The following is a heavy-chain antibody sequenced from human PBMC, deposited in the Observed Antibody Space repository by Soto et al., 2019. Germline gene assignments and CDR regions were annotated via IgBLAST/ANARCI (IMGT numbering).Heavy chain of an antibody. CDR3: TRRNYDFWSGYPIDNWFDP. Sequence: GSLRLSCAASGFTFSGSAMHWVRQASGKGLEWVGRIRSKANSYATAYAASVKGRLTISRDDSKNTAYLQMNSLKTEDTAVYYCTRRNYDFWSGYPIDNWFDPWGQGTLVTVSS. CDR1: GFTFSGSA. J-gene: IGHJ5*02. CDR2: IRSKANSYAT. V-gene: IGHV3-73*01. D-gene: IGHD3-3*01.